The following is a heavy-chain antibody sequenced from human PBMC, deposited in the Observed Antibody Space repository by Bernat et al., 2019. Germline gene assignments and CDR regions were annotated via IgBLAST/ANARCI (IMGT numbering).Heavy chain of an antibody. D-gene: IGHD3-10*01. J-gene: IGHJ4*02. Sequence: QVQLQESGPGLVKPSQTLSLTCTVSGGSISSGGYYWSWIRRHQGKALGWIGSIFYSGSTSYNPSLKSRVTISLDTSKNQFSLKLSSVTAADTAVYYCARYLWFGESHTFDYWGQGTLVTVSS. CDR2: IFYSGST. CDR3: ARYLWFGESHTFDY. CDR1: GGSISSGGYY. V-gene: IGHV4-31*03.